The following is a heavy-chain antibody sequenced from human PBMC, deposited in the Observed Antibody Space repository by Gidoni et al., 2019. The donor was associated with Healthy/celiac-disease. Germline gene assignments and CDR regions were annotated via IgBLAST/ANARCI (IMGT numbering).Heavy chain of an antibody. Sequence: EVQLVESGGGLVQPGRSLRLSCAASGFTFDDYAMHWVRQAPGKGLEWVSGISWNSGSIGYADSVKGRFTISRDNAKNSLYLQMNSLRAEDTALYYCAKDIGSPYYDFWSGSDYWGQGTLVTVSS. J-gene: IGHJ4*02. D-gene: IGHD3-3*01. CDR3: AKDIGSPYYDFWSGSDY. V-gene: IGHV3-9*01. CDR2: ISWNSGSI. CDR1: GFTFDDYA.